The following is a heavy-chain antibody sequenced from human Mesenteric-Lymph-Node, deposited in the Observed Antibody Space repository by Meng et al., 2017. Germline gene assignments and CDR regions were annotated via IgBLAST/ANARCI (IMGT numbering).Heavy chain of an antibody. D-gene: IGHD4-11*01. V-gene: IGHV3-74*01. CDR1: GFSFSTYW. CDR2: INSPGTTT. CDR3: ARDYYSSLPDY. Sequence: GGSLRLSCAASGFSFSTYWMHWVRLVPGKGLVWVSHINSPGTTTTYADSVRGRFTISRDNSRNTLYLQMSSLRAEDTAVYYCARDYYSSLPDYWGQGTLVTVSS. J-gene: IGHJ4*02.